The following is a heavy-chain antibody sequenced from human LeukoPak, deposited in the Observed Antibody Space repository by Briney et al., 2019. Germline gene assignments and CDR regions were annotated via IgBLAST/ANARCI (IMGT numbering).Heavy chain of an antibody. CDR1: GYTFSSYD. CDR3: ARGPAPQYGSGSSWFDP. J-gene: IGHJ5*02. V-gene: IGHV1-8*01. Sequence: ASVKVSCKASGYTFSSYDINWVRRATGQGLEWMGWMNPNSGNTGFAQKFQGRVTMTRNTSISTAYMELSSLRSEDTAVYYCARGPAPQYGSGSSWFDPWGQGTLVTVSS. CDR2: MNPNSGNT. D-gene: IGHD3-10*01.